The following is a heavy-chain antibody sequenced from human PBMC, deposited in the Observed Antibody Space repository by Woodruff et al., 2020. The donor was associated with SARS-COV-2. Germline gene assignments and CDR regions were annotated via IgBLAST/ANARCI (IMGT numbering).Heavy chain of an antibody. Sequence: APGKGLVWVSRINSDGSSTSYADSVKGRFTISRDNAKNTLYLQMNSLRAEDTAVYYFSDPPLGPPDPIPSRLW. CDR3: SDPPLGPPDPIPSRL. J-gene: IGHJ2*01. V-gene: IGHV3-74*01. CDR2: INSDGSST. D-gene: IGHD3-16*01.